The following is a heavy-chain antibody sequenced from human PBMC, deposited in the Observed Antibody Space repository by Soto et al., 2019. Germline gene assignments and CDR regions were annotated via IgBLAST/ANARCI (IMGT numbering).Heavy chain of an antibody. J-gene: IGHJ6*03. Sequence: PGGSLRLSCAASGFTFSSYGMHWVRQAPGKGLEWVAVIWYDGSNKYYADSVKGRFTISRDNSKNTLYLQMNSLRAEDTAVYYCARGAAAGLYYYYYMDVWGKGTTVTVSS. D-gene: IGHD6-13*01. CDR1: GFTFSSYG. V-gene: IGHV3-33*01. CDR3: ARGAAAGLYYYYYMDV. CDR2: IWYDGSNK.